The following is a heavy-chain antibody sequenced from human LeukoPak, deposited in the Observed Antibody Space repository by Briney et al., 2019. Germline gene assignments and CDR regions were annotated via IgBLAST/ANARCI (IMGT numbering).Heavy chain of an antibody. CDR2: IRSKANSYAT. D-gene: IGHD6-13*01. V-gene: IGHV3-73*01. J-gene: IGHJ4*02. Sequence: GGSLRLSCAASGFTFSGSAMHWVRQASGKGLEWVGRIRSKANSYATAYAASVKGRFTISRDDSKNTAYLQMNSLKTEDMAVYYCTSAIAAASFDYWGQGTLVTVSS. CDR3: TSAIAAASFDY. CDR1: GFTFSGSA.